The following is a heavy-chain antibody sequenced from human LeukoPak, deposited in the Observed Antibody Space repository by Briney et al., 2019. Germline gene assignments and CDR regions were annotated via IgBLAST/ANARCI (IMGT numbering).Heavy chain of an antibody. Sequence: ASVKVSCKASGGTFSSYAISWVRQAPGQGLEWMGGIIPIFGTANYAQKFQGRVTSTADESTSTAYMELSSLRSEDTAVYYCASQNYDSSGYYDFSNWFDPWGQGTLVTVSS. D-gene: IGHD3-22*01. CDR3: ASQNYDSSGYYDFSNWFDP. J-gene: IGHJ5*02. CDR2: IIPIFGTA. CDR1: GGTFSSYA. V-gene: IGHV1-69*13.